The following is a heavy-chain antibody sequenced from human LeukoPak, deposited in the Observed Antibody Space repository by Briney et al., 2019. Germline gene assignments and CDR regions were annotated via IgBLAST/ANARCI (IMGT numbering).Heavy chain of an antibody. CDR3: ARDVVLPHGGYGLDV. Sequence: ASVKVSCKASGYTYTDYYIHWVRQASGQWLEWMGWSRPESGDTNSAQKFQDWITLSRDTSTSTAYLELTRLTSDDTAIYYCARDVVLPHGGYGLDVWGQGTTVTVPS. CDR2: SRPESGDT. CDR1: GYTYTDYY. J-gene: IGHJ6*02. D-gene: IGHD2-2*01. V-gene: IGHV1-2*04.